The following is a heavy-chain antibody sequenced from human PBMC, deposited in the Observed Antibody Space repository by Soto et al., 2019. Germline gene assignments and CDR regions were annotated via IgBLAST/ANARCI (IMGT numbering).Heavy chain of an antibody. CDR1: GGTFSSYA. J-gene: IGHJ6*02. CDR3: AWCGYGYIDYYGMDV. V-gene: IGHV1-69*01. CDR2: IIPIFGTA. D-gene: IGHD5-18*01. Sequence: QVQLVQSGAEVKKPGSSVKVSCKASGGTFSSYAISWVRQAPGQGLEWMGGIIPIFGTANYAQKFQGRVKITADEYTSTAYMELNSLRSDDTAVYYCAWCGYGYIDYYGMDVWGQGTTVTVSS.